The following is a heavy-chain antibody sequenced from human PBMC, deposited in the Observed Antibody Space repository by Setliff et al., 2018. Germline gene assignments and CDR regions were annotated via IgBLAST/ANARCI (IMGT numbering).Heavy chain of an antibody. D-gene: IGHD1-1*01. J-gene: IGHJ4*02. V-gene: IGHV4-39*07. CDR2: ISYSGTT. CDR3: ARGVRTGHLDS. CDR1: GALLSSKTSY. Sequence: TLSLTCTVSGALLSSKTSYWGWIRQPPGKGLEWIGSISYSGTTNYNPPLKGRATISVDNSKNQFSLNLNSVTVADTAVYFCARGVRTGHLDSWGQGTLVTVSS.